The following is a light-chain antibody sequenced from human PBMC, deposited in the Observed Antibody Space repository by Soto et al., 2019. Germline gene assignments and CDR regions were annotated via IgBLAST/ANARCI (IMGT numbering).Light chain of an antibody. CDR1: SSDVGAYNY. V-gene: IGLV2-14*01. CDR3: SSYTSSSTLYV. CDR2: EVS. J-gene: IGLJ1*01. Sequence: QSALTQPASVSGSPGQSITISCTGTSSDVGAYNYVSWYQQHPDKAPKLIIYEVSNRPSGVSYRFSGSKSGDTASLTISGLHAEDEADYYCSSYTSSSTLYVFGTGTKLTVL.